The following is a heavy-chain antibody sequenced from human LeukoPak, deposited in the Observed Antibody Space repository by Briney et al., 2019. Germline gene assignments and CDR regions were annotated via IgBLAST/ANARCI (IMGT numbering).Heavy chain of an antibody. Sequence: SETLSLTCAVYGGSFSAYSWSWIRQPPGKGLEWIGEINHSGSTNYNASLKSRLTISVDTSKNQFSLRLTAVTAADTAIYYCARRRDGYNSLYDAFDIWGQGTMVTVSS. J-gene: IGHJ3*02. D-gene: IGHD5-24*01. CDR3: ARRRDGYNSLYDAFDI. V-gene: IGHV4-34*01. CDR1: GGSFSAYS. CDR2: INHSGST.